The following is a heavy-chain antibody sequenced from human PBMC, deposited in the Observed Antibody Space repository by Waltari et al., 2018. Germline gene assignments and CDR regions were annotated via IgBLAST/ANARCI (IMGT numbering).Heavy chain of an antibody. CDR3: ARDNPYSSSWLLFFDTFDV. J-gene: IGHJ3*01. Sequence: QVHLVESGGGVVQPGRSMRLSCAASGFPFSSHSMHCVRPDPGKGLEWVAVISNDGRNKNYAVSVEGRFTISRDNSKNTLNLQMDGLRAEDTAVYYCARDNPYSSSWLLFFDTFDVWGQGTMVTVSS. CDR2: ISNDGRNK. CDR1: GFPFSSHS. V-gene: IGHV3-30*04. D-gene: IGHD6-13*01.